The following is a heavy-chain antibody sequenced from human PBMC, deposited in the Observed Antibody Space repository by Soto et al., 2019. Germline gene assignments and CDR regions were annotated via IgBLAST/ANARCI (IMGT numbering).Heavy chain of an antibody. Sequence: QVQLVESGGSVVQPGWSLRLSCAASGFTFSSYAMHWVRQAPGKGLEWVAVISYDGSNKYYADSVKGRFTISRDNSKNTLYLQMNSLRAEDTAVYYCARGPLDDYGDMRYWGQGTLVTVSS. CDR3: ARGPLDDYGDMRY. J-gene: IGHJ4*02. CDR1: GFTFSSYA. CDR2: ISYDGSNK. D-gene: IGHD4-17*01. V-gene: IGHV3-30-3*01.